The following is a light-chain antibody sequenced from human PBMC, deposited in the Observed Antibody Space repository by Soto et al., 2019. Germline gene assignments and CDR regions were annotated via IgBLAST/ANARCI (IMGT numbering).Light chain of an antibody. J-gene: IGLJ2*01. CDR1: SSNIGSNS. CDR2: RSN. Sequence: QSVLIQPPAASGTPGQRVTISCSGGSSNIGSNSVYWYQQLPGTAPKVLIFRSNQRPSGVPDRFSGSKSGTSASLAISGLRSEDEADYYCAAWDDSLSGHVVFGGGTKLTVL. CDR3: AAWDDSLSGHVV. V-gene: IGLV1-47*01.